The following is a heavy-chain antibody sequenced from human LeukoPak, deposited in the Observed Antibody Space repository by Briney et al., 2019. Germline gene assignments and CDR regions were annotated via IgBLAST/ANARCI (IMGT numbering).Heavy chain of an antibody. CDR1: GYTFSGYY. CDR2: INPNSGGT. J-gene: IGHJ4*02. D-gene: IGHD5-18*01. V-gene: IGHV1-2*02. Sequence: ASVKVSCKTSGYTFSGYYLHWVRQAPGEGLEWMGWINPNSGGTSYAQKFQGRVTMTRDTSISTAYMELANLTFDDTAVYYCARGGIHLWSYANYWGQGTLVTVSS. CDR3: ARGGIHLWSYANY.